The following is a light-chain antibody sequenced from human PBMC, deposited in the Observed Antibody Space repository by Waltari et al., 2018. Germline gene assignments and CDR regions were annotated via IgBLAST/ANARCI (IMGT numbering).Light chain of an antibody. CDR1: QSVLYSSNNKNY. CDR3: QQYYSTPPA. Sequence: DIVMTQSPDSLAVSLGEWASINCKSRQSVLYSSNNKNYLAWYQQKPGQPPKLLIYWASTRESGVPDRFSGSGSGTDFTLTISSLQAEDVAVYYCQQYYSTPPAFGGGTKVGIK. J-gene: IGKJ4*01. V-gene: IGKV4-1*01. CDR2: WAS.